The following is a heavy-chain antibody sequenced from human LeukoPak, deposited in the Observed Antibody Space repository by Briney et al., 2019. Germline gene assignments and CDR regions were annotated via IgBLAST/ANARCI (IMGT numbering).Heavy chain of an antibody. CDR3: ARAPGDYYDSSGYGAFDI. CDR2: IIPIFGTA. V-gene: IGHV1-69*13. Sequence: SVKVSCKASGGTFSSYAISWVRQAPGQGLEWMGGIIPIFGTANYAQKFQGRVTITADESTSTAYMELSSLRSEDTAVYYCARAPGDYYDSSGYGAFDIWGQRTMVTVSS. J-gene: IGHJ3*02. D-gene: IGHD3-22*01. CDR1: GGTFSSYA.